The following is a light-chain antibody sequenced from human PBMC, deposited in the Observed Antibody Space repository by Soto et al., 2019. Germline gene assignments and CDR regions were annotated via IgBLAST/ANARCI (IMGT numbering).Light chain of an antibody. J-gene: IGKJ5*01. V-gene: IGKV3-11*01. CDR1: QSVSGY. CDR2: ADS. Sequence: EIVLTQSPATLSLSPGETATLSCRASQSVSGYIVWYQQKPGQAPRLLIYADSNRATGIPARFSGSGSGTDFTLTISSLEPEDFSVYYCQQRYNWPITFGQGTRLENK. CDR3: QQRYNWPIT.